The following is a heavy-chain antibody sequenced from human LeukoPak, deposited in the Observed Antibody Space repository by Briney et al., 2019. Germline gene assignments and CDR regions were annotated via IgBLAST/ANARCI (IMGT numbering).Heavy chain of an antibody. Sequence: SETLSLTCTVSGGSIRSSNYCWGWIRQPPGKGLEWIGSIDYNGNTNYNPSLKSRVTISVDMSKNQFSLKLSSVTAADTAVYYCARGPRGDYYDSSAYYYWGQGTLVTVSS. D-gene: IGHD3-22*01. V-gene: IGHV4-39*01. CDR1: GGSIRSSNYC. J-gene: IGHJ4*02. CDR2: IDYNGNT. CDR3: ARGPRGDYYDSSAYYY.